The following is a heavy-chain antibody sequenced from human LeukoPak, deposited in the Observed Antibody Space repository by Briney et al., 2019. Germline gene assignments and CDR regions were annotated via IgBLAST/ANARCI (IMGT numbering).Heavy chain of an antibody. CDR1: CGSISSGSYY. CDR2: IYTSGST. Sequence: PSETLSLTCTVSCGSISSGSYYWSWIRQPAGKGLEWIGCIYTSGSTNYNPSLKSRVTISVDTSKNQFSLKLSSVTAADTAVYYCARAPQRSLDAFDIRGQGTMVTVSS. CDR3: ARAPQRSLDAFDI. J-gene: IGHJ3*02. V-gene: IGHV4-61*02. D-gene: IGHD6-25*01.